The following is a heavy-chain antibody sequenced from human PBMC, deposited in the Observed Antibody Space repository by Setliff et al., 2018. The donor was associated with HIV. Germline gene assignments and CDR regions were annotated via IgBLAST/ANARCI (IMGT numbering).Heavy chain of an antibody. Sequence: SETLSLTCTVAGGSISNQYWSWIRQPQGKGLEWIGYIYYSGTTHYNPSLKSRVAMSVDTSKNQFSLDLTSVTPADTAVYYCARLRVSSSSQTFDHWGQGILVTVSS. CDR1: GGSISNQY. CDR2: IYYSGTT. V-gene: IGHV4-59*11. CDR3: ARLRVSSSSQTFDH. D-gene: IGHD6-6*01. J-gene: IGHJ4*02.